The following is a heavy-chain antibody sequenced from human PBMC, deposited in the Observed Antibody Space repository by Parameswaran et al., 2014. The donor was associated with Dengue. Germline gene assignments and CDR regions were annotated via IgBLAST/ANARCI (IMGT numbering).Heavy chain of an antibody. Sequence: PGASVKVSCKASGGTFSSSAISWVRQAPGQGLEWMGGIIPVFRTPKYAQKFQGRFTITADESTGTAYLELSSLSSEDTATYYCAQGRTPATYYYYMDVWGKGTTVTVSS. D-gene: IGHD2-2*01. CDR3: AQGRTPATYYYYMDV. J-gene: IGHJ6*03. V-gene: IGHV1-69*13. CDR2: IIPVFRTP. CDR1: GGTFSSSA.